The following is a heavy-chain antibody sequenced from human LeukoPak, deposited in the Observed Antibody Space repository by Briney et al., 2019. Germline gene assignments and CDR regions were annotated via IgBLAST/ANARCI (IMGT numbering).Heavy chain of an antibody. D-gene: IGHD4-17*01. CDR3: ARCLGGDYVADTYWYFDL. CDR1: GFTFRSNA. V-gene: IGHV3-53*01. CDR2: IYPGGST. J-gene: IGHJ2*01. Sequence: GGSLRLSCTDSGFTFRSNAMSWVRQAPGTGLECVSIIYPGGSTYYADSVTGRFAVSRDNSKNTLFLQMDSLRAEDTAVYYCARCLGGDYVADTYWYFDLWGRGTLVTVSS.